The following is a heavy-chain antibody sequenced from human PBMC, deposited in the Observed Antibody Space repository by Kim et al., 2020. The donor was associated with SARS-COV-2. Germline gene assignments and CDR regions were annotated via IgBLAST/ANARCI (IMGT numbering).Heavy chain of an antibody. J-gene: IGHJ4*02. V-gene: IGHV3-21*01. Sequence: YADSVKGRFTISRDNAKNSRYLQMNGLRAEDTAVYYCARAYSSGWAYFDYWGQGTLVTVSS. D-gene: IGHD6-19*01. CDR3: ARAYSSGWAYFDY.